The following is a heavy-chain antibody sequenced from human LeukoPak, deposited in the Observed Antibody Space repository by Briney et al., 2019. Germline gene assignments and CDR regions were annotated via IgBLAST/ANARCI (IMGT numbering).Heavy chain of an antibody. CDR2: ISPNSGGT. CDR1: GYTFTGYY. J-gene: IGHJ4*02. V-gene: IGHV1-2*02. Sequence: ASVKVSCKASGYTFTGYYMHWVRQAPGQGLEWMGWISPNSGGTNYAQKFQGRVTMTRDTSISTAYMELSRLRSDDTAVYYCARLWFGELSFDYWGQGTLVTVSS. CDR3: ARLWFGELSFDY. D-gene: IGHD3-10*01.